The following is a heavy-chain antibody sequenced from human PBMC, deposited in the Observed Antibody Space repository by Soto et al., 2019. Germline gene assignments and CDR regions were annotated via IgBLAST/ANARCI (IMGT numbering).Heavy chain of an antibody. CDR1: GGSISSGGYY. J-gene: IGHJ6*02. V-gene: IGHV4-31*03. CDR3: ARVHKGYYYGMDV. CDR2: IYYSGST. Sequence: QVQLQESGPGLVKPSQTLSLTCTVSGGSISSGGYYWSWIRQHPGKGLEWIGYIYYSGSTYYNPSLKSRVXISLDXXKNQFSLKLSSVTAADTAVYYCARVHKGYYYGMDVWGQGTTVTVSS.